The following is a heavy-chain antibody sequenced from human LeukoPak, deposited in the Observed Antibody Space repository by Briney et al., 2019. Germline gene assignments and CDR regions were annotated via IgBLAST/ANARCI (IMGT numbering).Heavy chain of an antibody. CDR3: ARSGFNGAFDI. J-gene: IGHJ3*02. CDR1: GGSISSYY. CDR2: IYYTGST. V-gene: IGHV4-59*01. Sequence: SETLSLTCTVSGGSISSYYWSWIRQPPGKGLEWIGYIYYTGSTNYNPSLKSRVTILVDTSKNQFSLKVSSVTAADTAVYYCARSGFNGAFDIWGQGTMVTVSS. D-gene: IGHD3-10*01.